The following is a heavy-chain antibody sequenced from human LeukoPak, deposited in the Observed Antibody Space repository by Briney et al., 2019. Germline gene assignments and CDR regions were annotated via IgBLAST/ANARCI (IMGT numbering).Heavy chain of an antibody. Sequence: SETLSLTCTVSGGSISSSSYYWGWIRQPPGKGLEWIGSIYYSGSTYYNPSLKSRVTISVDTSKNQFSLKLSSVTAADTAVYYCAREVVVVAFDIWGQGTMVTVSS. J-gene: IGHJ3*02. D-gene: IGHD2-15*01. CDR2: IYYSGST. V-gene: IGHV4-39*07. CDR3: AREVVVVAFDI. CDR1: GGSISSSSYY.